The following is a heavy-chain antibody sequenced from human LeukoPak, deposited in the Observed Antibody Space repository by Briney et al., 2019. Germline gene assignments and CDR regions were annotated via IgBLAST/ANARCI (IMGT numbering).Heavy chain of an antibody. D-gene: IGHD5-12*01. Sequence: PGRSLRLSCAASGFTFSSFGMHWVRQAPGKGLEWVAVISYDGSNKYYADSVKGRFTISRDNAENALSLQMNSLRAEDTAVYYCARGSGYAVFDIWGQGTMVTVSS. CDR3: ARGSGYAVFDI. V-gene: IGHV3-30*03. CDR2: ISYDGSNK. CDR1: GFTFSSFG. J-gene: IGHJ3*02.